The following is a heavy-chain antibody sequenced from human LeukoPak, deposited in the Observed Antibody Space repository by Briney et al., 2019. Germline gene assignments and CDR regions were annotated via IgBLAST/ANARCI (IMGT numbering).Heavy chain of an antibody. V-gene: IGHV1-18*01. Sequence: ASVKVSCKASGYTFTSYGISWVRQAPGQGLEWRGWISAYNGNTNYAQKLQGRVTMTTDTSTSTAYMELRSLRSDDTAVYYCARDLRYYDFWSGYSALDGMDVWGQGTTVTVSS. CDR1: GYTFTSYG. CDR3: ARDLRYYDFWSGYSALDGMDV. D-gene: IGHD3-3*01. J-gene: IGHJ6*02. CDR2: ISAYNGNT.